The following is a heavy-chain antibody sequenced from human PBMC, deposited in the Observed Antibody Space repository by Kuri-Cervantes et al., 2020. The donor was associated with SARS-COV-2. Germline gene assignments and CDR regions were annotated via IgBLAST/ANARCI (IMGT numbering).Heavy chain of an antibody. D-gene: IGHD4-23*01. V-gene: IGHV4-4*07. CDR1: GGSISSYY. Sequence: GSLRLSCTVSGGSISSYYWSWIRQPAGKGLEWIGRIYPSGSTKYNPSLNSRVTMSVDTSKNHFSLKLSSVTAADTAVYYCVRDGNSPDYYYYGMDVWGQGTTVTVSS. J-gene: IGHJ6*02. CDR3: VRDGNSPDYYYYGMDV. CDR2: IYPSGST.